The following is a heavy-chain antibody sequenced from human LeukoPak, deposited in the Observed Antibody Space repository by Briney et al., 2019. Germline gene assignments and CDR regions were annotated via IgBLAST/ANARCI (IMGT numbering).Heavy chain of an antibody. J-gene: IGHJ4*02. V-gene: IGHV3-30*02. Sequence: GGSLRLSCAASGFTFSSYGLHWVRQAPGKGLEWVAFIRYDGNNKYNSDSVKGRFTISRDDSKNTLYLHMNSLRPGDTAVYYCAKQGANGGANFDYWGQGTLVTVSS. CDR1: GFTFSSYG. CDR3: AKQGANGGANFDY. D-gene: IGHD2-21*01. CDR2: IRYDGNNK.